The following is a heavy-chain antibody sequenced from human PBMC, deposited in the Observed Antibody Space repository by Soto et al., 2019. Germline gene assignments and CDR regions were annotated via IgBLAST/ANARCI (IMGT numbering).Heavy chain of an antibody. CDR1: GFTFSSYA. V-gene: IGHV3-30-3*01. J-gene: IGHJ6*02. CDR3: ARDTYSNYVWGTYDYYYYGMDV. D-gene: IGHD3-16*01. Sequence: GGSLRLSCAASGFTFSSYAMHWVRQAPGKGLEWVAVISYDGSNKYYADSVKGRFTISRDNSKNTLYLQMNSLRAEDTAVYYCARDTYSNYVWGTYDYYYYGMDVWGQGTTVTVSS. CDR2: ISYDGSNK.